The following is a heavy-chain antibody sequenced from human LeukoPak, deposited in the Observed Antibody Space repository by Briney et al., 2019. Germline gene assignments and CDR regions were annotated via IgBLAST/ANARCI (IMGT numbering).Heavy chain of an antibody. CDR3: ARDYGQLGNWFGP. Sequence: GGSLRLSCVASGFTFNTYWMHWVRQAPGKGPVWVSRIKNDGSSTSCADSVKGRFTISRDNAKNTLYLQMNSLRVEDTAVYFCARDYGQLGNWFGPWGQGTLVTVSS. V-gene: IGHV3-74*01. CDR2: IKNDGSST. J-gene: IGHJ5*02. D-gene: IGHD6-6*01. CDR1: GFTFNTYW.